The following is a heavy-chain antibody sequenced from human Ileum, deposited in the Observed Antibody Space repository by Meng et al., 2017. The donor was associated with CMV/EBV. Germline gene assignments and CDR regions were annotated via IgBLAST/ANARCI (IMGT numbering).Heavy chain of an antibody. CDR2: MRTDGSNE. V-gene: IGHV3-30*02. Sequence: GGSLRLSCAASGFTFSSYGMNWVRQAPGKGLEWVAFMRTDGSNEFYTDSVKGRFTISRDNSKNTLYLQMNSLRAEDTAVYYCAREATNYGSSWGHYYYYGMDVWGQGTTVTVSS. CDR1: GFTFSSYG. D-gene: IGHD6-13*01. J-gene: IGHJ6*02. CDR3: AREATNYGSSWGHYYYYGMDV.